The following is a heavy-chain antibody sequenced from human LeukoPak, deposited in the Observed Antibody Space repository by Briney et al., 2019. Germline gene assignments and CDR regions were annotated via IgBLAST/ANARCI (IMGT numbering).Heavy chain of an antibody. V-gene: IGHV1-2*02. J-gene: IGHJ5*02. CDR3: ARRVSIAVAGNRGGWFDP. CDR1: GYMFTSYG. D-gene: IGHD6-19*01. Sequence: ASVNVSYMTSGYMFTSYGISWVRQAPGQGLEWMGWINPNSGGTNYAQKFQGRVTMTRDTSISTAYMELSRLRSDDTAVYYCARRVSIAVAGNRGGWFDPWGQGTLVTVSS. CDR2: INPNSGGT.